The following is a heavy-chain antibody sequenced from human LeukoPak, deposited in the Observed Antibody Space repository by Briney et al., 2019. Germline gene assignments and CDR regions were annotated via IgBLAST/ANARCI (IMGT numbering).Heavy chain of an antibody. D-gene: IGHD6-19*01. J-gene: IGHJ4*02. CDR2: IYYSGTT. CDR1: GGSISSYY. V-gene: IGHV4-59*01. CDR3: GRGEPAFSSGWYTYYFDC. Sequence: SETLSLTCTVSGGSISSYYWSWTRQTPGKGLEWIGYIYYSGTTNYNPSLRSRVAISLDTSKNQFSLKLSSVTAADTAVYYCGRGEPAFSSGWYTYYFDCWGQGTLVTVSS.